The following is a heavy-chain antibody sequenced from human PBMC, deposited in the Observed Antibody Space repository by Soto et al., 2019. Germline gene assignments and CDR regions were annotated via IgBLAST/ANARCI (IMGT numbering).Heavy chain of an antibody. CDR1: GFTFSSYE. Sequence: HPGGSLRLSCAASGFTFSSYEMNWVRQAPGKGLEWVSYISSSGSTIYYADSVKGRFTISRGNAKNSLYLQMNSLRAEDTAAYYCARDYGLWYFDYWGQGTLVTVSS. CDR2: ISSSGSTI. J-gene: IGHJ4*02. V-gene: IGHV3-48*03. CDR3: ARDYGLWYFDY. D-gene: IGHD5-18*01.